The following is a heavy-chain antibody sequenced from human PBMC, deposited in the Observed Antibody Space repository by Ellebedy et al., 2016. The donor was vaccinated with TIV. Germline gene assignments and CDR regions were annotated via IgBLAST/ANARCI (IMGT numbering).Heavy chain of an antibody. CDR2: IIPILRKT. CDR3: ARRVDLRHRSGYYRGDAFDI. Sequence: SVKVSXXASGGTFSNYPINWVRQAPGQGLEWMGRIIPILRKTTYAQKFQGRLIVTADRSTGTVYMELSSLRSEDTAVYYCARRVDLRHRSGYYRGDAFDIWGQGTMVTVSS. CDR1: GGTFSNYP. D-gene: IGHD3-22*01. J-gene: IGHJ3*02. V-gene: IGHV1-69*02.